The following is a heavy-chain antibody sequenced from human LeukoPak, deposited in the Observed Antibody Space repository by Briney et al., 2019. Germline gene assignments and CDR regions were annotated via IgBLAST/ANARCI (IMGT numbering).Heavy chain of an antibody. CDR1: GFTFSSYS. Sequence: KAGGSLRLSCAASGFTFSSYSMNWVRQAPGKGLEWVSSISSSSSYIYYADSVKGRFTISRDNAKNSLYLQMNSLRAEDTAVYYCVRVRWYSSSYIDYWGQGTLVTVSS. J-gene: IGHJ4*02. CDR2: ISSSSSYI. V-gene: IGHV3-21*01. CDR3: VRVRWYSSSYIDY. D-gene: IGHD6-13*01.